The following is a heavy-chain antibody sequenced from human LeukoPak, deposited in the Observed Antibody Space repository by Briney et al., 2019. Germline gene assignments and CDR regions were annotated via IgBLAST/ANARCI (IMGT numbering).Heavy chain of an antibody. CDR1: GYTFTSYG. V-gene: IGHV1-18*01. J-gene: IGHJ5*02. D-gene: IGHD2-2*01. CDR2: ISAYNGNT. CDR3: ARQSIDIVIVLAAMLGWFDP. Sequence: ASVKVSCKASGYTFTSYGISWVRQAPGQGLEWMGWISAYNGNTNYAQKLQGRVTMTTDTSTSTAYMELRSLRSDDTAVYYCARQSIDIVIVLAAMLGWFDPWGQGTLVTVSS.